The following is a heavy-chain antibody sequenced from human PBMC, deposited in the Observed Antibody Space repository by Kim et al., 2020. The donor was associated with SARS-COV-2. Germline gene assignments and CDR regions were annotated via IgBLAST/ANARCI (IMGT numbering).Heavy chain of an antibody. Sequence: SETLSLTCTVSGGSISSYYWSWIRQSPGKGLEWIGYIYYSGSTNYNPSLKSRVTISVDTTKKQFSLKLSSVTAADTAVYYCARSLRTVRGVYEYNLLDPLGQGTLVTGSS. CDR3: ARSLRTVRGVYEYNLLDP. CDR1: GGSISSYY. D-gene: IGHD3-10*01. V-gene: IGHV4-59*01. J-gene: IGHJ5*02. CDR2: IYYSGST.